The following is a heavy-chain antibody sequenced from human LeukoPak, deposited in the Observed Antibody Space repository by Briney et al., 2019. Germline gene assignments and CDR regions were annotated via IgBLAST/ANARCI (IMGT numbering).Heavy chain of an antibody. CDR2: IYYRGST. V-gene: IGHV4-39*01. CDR1: GGSISSSSYY. Sequence: SETLSLICTVSGGSISSSSYYWGWIRQPPGKGLEWIGSIYYRGSTYYNPSLKSRVTISVDTSKNQFSLKLSSVTAADTAVYYCARQVFRFWSGYGPDYYYYMDVWGKGTTVTVSS. D-gene: IGHD3-3*01. CDR3: ARQVFRFWSGYGPDYYYYMDV. J-gene: IGHJ6*03.